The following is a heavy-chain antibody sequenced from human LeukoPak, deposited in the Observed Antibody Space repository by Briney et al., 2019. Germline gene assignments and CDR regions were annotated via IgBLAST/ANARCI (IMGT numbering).Heavy chain of an antibody. J-gene: IGHJ5*02. CDR1: GVSIDSSDYY. CDR3: ARDSVWREPRYTIFGVPPGGSRFDP. D-gene: IGHD3-3*01. CDR2: IFHTGDT. V-gene: IGHV4-30-4*01. Sequence: PSETLSLTCTVSGVSIDSSDYYWHWIRQTPGKDLEWIGYIFHTGDTNYNPSLKSRVTISVDTSKNQFSLKLSSVTAADTAVYYCARDSVWREPRYTIFGVPPGGSRFDPWGQGTLVTVSS.